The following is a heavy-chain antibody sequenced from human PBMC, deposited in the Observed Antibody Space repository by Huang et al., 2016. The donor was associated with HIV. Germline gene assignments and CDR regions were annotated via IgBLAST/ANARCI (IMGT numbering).Heavy chain of an antibody. J-gene: IGHJ2*01. CDR1: GGSFTNYY. CDR2: INNGGST. Sequence: QQQLQQWGAGLLKPSETLSLTCAVYGGSFTNYYWGWIRQPPGKGLEWIGEINNGGSTKDSQAVKSRVTISLDTSKNQVSLKLTSVSAADTAVYYCVRGPRYVSADWYARLRNYWFFDLWGRGSLVSVSS. CDR3: VRGPRYVSADWYARLRNYWFFDL. D-gene: IGHD3-9*01. V-gene: IGHV4-34*01.